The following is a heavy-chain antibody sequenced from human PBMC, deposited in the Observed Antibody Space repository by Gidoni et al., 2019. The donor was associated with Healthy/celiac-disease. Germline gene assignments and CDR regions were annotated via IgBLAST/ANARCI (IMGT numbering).Heavy chain of an antibody. CDR2: IYPGDTDT. D-gene: IGHD3-22*01. J-gene: IGHJ3*02. CDR3: ARQTLMIAPGDI. V-gene: IGHV5-51*01. Sequence: EVQLVQSGAEVKKPGASLTIACKGSGYSFTSYWIGCVRQLPGKGLEWMGIIYPGDTDTRYSPSSQGQVTISADKSISTAYLQWSSLKASDTARYYCARQTLMIAPGDIWGQGTMVTVSS. CDR1: GYSFTSYW.